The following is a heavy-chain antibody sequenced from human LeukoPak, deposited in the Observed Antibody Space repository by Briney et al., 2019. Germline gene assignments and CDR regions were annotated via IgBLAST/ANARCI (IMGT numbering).Heavy chain of an antibody. D-gene: IGHD1-26*01. V-gene: IGHV1-18*01. Sequence: ASVKVSCKASGFTFTSSAMQWVRQAPGQGLEWMGWISAYSGNTNYAQKLQGRVTMTRDMSTSTVYMELSSLRSEDTAVYYCARSNSGSYKGFAEEYWGQGTLVNVSS. CDR1: GFTFTSSA. CDR3: ARSNSGSYKGFAEEY. CDR2: ISAYSGNT. J-gene: IGHJ4*02.